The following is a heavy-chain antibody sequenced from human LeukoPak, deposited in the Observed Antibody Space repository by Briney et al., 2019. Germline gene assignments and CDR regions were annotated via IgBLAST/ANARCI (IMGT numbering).Heavy chain of an antibody. V-gene: IGHV1-69*13. CDR3: ARALPPYGSGSYYKGGSYFDY. Sequence: SVKVSCKASGGTFSSYAISWVRQAPGQGLEWMGGIIPIFGTANYAQKFQGRVTITADESTSTAYMELSSLRSEDTAVYYFARALPPYGSGSYYKGGSYFDYWGQGPLVTVSS. D-gene: IGHD3-10*01. CDR1: GGTFSSYA. J-gene: IGHJ4*02. CDR2: IIPIFGTA.